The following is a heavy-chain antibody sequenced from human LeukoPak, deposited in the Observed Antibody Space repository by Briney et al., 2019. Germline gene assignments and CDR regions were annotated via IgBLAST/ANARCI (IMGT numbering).Heavy chain of an antibody. CDR3: AKDLGSAVSYMDV. CDR2: IWYDGSNK. J-gene: IGHJ6*03. Sequence: QPGGSLRLSCAASGFTFSSYGIHWVRQAPGKGLEWMAVIWYDGSNKYYADSVKGRFTISRDNSKNTLYLQMNSLRAEDTAVYYCAKDLGSAVSYMDVWGKGTTVTVSS. D-gene: IGHD6-13*01. V-gene: IGHV3-33*06. CDR1: GFTFSSYG.